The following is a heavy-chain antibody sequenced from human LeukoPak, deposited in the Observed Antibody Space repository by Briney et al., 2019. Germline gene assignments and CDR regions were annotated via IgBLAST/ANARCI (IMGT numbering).Heavy chain of an antibody. CDR1: GLTFSNYA. D-gene: IGHD2-2*01. CDR2: ISGNGAGT. Sequence: GGSLRLSCAASGLTFSNYAMSWVRQAPGKGVEWVSVISGNGAGTYYADSVKGRFTISRDNSKNTMYLQMNSLRAEDTAVYYCAKGDCSRTTCYQYNYWGQGTLVTVSS. CDR3: AKGDCSRTTCYQYNY. V-gene: IGHV3-23*01. J-gene: IGHJ4*02.